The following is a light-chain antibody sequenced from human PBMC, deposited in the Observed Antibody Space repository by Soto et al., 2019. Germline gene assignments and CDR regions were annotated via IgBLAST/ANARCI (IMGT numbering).Light chain of an antibody. Sequence: DIQMTQYPSTLSASVGDRVTITCRASQSISGWLAWYQQKPGKAPKVLIYEASNLESGVPSRFSGSGFGTEFTLTISILQPDDFATYYCQQYNSWWTFGQGTKVE. CDR3: QQYNSWWT. CDR1: QSISGW. J-gene: IGKJ1*01. CDR2: EAS. V-gene: IGKV1-5*01.